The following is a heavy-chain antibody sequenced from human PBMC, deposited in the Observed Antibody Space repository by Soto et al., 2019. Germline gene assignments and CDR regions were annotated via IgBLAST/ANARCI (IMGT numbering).Heavy chain of an antibody. Sequence: QVQLVQSGAEVKKPGSSVKVSCKASGGTFSTFAISWVRQAPGQGLEWMGGIISIFGTTEYAQKFQGRVTIYADESTSTAYMELRSLRSDDTAVYFCATSGECGGDCSVYGMAVWGQGTTVTVSS. J-gene: IGHJ6*02. CDR1: GGTFSTFA. CDR2: IISIFGTT. CDR3: ATSGECGGDCSVYGMAV. V-gene: IGHV1-69*01. D-gene: IGHD2-21*02.